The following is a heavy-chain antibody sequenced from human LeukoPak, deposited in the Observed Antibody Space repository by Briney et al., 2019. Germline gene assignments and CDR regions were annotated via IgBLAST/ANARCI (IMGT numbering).Heavy chain of an antibody. Sequence: GGSLRLSCAASGFTFSSYTMSWVRQAPGKGLEWVSVISDSGGSTYYADSVKGRFTISRDNPKNTLYLQMSSLRPEDTAVYYCAKGENDAFDIWGPGTMVTVSS. CDR1: GFTFSSYT. CDR2: ISDSGGST. V-gene: IGHV3-23*01. CDR3: AKGENDAFDI. J-gene: IGHJ3*02.